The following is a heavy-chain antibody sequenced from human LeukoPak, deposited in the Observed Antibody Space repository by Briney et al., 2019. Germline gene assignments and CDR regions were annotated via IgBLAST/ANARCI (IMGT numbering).Heavy chain of an antibody. Sequence: GASVKVTCKASGYTFTSYGISWVRQAPGQGLEWMGWISAYNGNTNYAQKLQGRVTMTTDTSTSTAYMELRSLRSDDTAVYYCARAGEPYYYDSSGYYLFDYWGQGTLVTVSS. D-gene: IGHD3-22*01. V-gene: IGHV1-18*01. CDR3: ARAGEPYYYDSSGYYLFDY. J-gene: IGHJ4*02. CDR1: GYTFTSYG. CDR2: ISAYNGNT.